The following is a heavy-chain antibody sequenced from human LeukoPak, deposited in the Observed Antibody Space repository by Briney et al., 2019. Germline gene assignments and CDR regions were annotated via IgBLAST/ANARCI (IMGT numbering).Heavy chain of an antibody. CDR3: ARDSDILTGYYYYMDV. CDR1: GGSISSSNW. D-gene: IGHD3-9*01. CDR2: IYHSGST. V-gene: IGHV4-4*02. Sequence: PSETLSLTCAASGGSISSSNWWSWVRQPPGKGLEWIGEIYHSGSTNYNPSLKSRVTISVNKSKNQFSLKLSSVTAADTAVYYCARDSDILTGYYYYMDVWGKGTTVTVSS. J-gene: IGHJ6*03.